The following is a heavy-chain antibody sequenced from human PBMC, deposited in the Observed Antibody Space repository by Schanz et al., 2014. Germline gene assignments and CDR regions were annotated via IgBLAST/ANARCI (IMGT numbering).Heavy chain of an antibody. V-gene: IGHV3-66*01. J-gene: IGHJ3*02. CDR2: IYTSGST. CDR3: ARRKHAFDI. Sequence: EVQLVESGGGLVQPGGSLRLSCAASGFTVSSNYMSWVRQAPGKGLEWVSVIYTSGSTYYADSVRGRFTFSRDNSKNTXXXXXXXXRXXDTAVYYCARRKHAFDIWGQGTMVTVSS. CDR1: GFTVSSNY.